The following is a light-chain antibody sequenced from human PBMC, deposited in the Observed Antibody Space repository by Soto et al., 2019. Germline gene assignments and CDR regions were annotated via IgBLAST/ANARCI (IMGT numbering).Light chain of an antibody. CDR1: SSDVGGHNY. CDR2: EVS. J-gene: IGLJ3*02. Sequence: SVLTQPASVSGSPGQSITISCTGTSSDVGGHNYVSWYRHHPGKAPKLMIYEVSNRPSGVSNRFSGSKSDNTASLTISGLQAEDEADYYCSSYTSSSTWVFGGGTKVTVL. CDR3: SSYTSSSTWV. V-gene: IGLV2-14*01.